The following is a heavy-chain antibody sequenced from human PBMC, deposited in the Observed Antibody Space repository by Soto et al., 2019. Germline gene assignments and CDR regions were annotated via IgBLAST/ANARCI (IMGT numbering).Heavy chain of an antibody. D-gene: IGHD3-22*01. CDR2: IYYTWST. CDR1: GGSISTGDYY. J-gene: IGHJ4*02. V-gene: IGHV4-30-4*08. CDR3: ARAFDDSSGYYGGLGY. Sequence: QVQLQESGPGLVKPSQTLSLTCTVSGGSISTGDYYWSWFRQPPGKGLEWIGYIYYTWSTYFNPSLKSRLTISVDTSKNQLSLKLTSVTAADTAVYYCARAFDDSSGYYGGLGYWGQGTLVTVSS.